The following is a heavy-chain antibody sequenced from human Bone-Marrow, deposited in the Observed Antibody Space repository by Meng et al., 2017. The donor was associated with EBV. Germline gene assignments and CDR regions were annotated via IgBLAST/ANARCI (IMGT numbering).Heavy chain of an antibody. CDR2: IYWDDDQ. J-gene: IGHJ4*01. CDR3: VHKKESTAFYFDY. V-gene: IGHV2-5*02. Sequence: SLNDSVPPPVNPTQPLTLTLNFSGFSLSASGVSVGWIRSPPGKALEWLANIYWDDDQRYSPSLKSRLSITKDTSKNQVVLTMTNMDPVDTATYFCVHKKESTAFYFDYWGHGTLVTVSS. CDR1: GFSLSASGVS.